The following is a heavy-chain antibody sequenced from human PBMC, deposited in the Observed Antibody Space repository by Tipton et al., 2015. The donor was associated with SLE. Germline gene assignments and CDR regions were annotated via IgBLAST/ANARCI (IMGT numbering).Heavy chain of an antibody. J-gene: IGHJ2*01. D-gene: IGHD4-11*01. Sequence: GLVKPSETLSLTCAVSGFSISSGYYWGWIRQPPGKGLEWIGSIYYTGTTTYYNTFLKSRVTMSVDASKNHFSLKLISVTAADTAVYYCAREFLNPVTTVHYYFDLWGRGTLVTVSS. CDR2: IYYTGTTT. V-gene: IGHV4-38-2*02. CDR1: GFSISSGYY. CDR3: AREFLNPVTTVHYYFDL.